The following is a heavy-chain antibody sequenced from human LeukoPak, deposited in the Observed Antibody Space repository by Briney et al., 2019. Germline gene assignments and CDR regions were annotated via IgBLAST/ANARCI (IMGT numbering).Heavy chain of an antibody. D-gene: IGHD2-2*01. CDR1: GGSISSGDYY. CDR2: IYYSGST. J-gene: IGHJ4*02. Sequence: PSETLSLTCTVSGGSISSGDYYWSWIRQPPGQGLEWIGYIYYSGSTYYNPSLKSRVTISVDTSKNQFSLKLSSVTAADTAVYYCARSGSVVPAAPPYYFDYWGQGTLVTVSS. V-gene: IGHV4-30-4*01. CDR3: ARSGSVVPAAPPYYFDY.